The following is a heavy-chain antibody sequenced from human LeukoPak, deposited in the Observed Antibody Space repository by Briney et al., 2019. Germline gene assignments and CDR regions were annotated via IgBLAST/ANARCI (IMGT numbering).Heavy chain of an antibody. CDR3: ARGDSSGWYYFDY. Sequence: SETLSLTCTVSGGSISSYYWSWIRQPPGKGLEWIGFIYYSGSTTYNPSLKSRVTISIDTSKNQFSLKLNSVTAADTAVYFCARGDSSGWYYFDYWGQGTLVTVSS. CDR1: GGSISSYY. CDR2: IYYSGST. J-gene: IGHJ4*02. D-gene: IGHD6-19*01. V-gene: IGHV4-59*01.